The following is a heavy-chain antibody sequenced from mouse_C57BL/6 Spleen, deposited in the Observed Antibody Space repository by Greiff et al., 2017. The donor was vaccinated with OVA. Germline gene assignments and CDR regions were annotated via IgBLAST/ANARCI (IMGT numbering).Heavy chain of an antibody. CDR1: GYAFSSSW. CDR2: IYPGDGDT. J-gene: IGHJ2*01. D-gene: IGHD4-1*01. CDR3: ARLGYYFDN. Sequence: VKLQQSGPELVKPGASVKISCKASGYAFSSSWMNWVKQRPGKGLEWIGRIYPGDGDTNCNGKFKGKATLTADKSSRTAYMQLSSLTSEDSAVYFCARLGYYFDNWGQGTTLTVSS. V-gene: IGHV1-82*01.